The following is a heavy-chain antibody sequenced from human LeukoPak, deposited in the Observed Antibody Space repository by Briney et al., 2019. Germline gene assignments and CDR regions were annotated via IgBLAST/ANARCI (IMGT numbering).Heavy chain of an antibody. J-gene: IGHJ4*02. V-gene: IGHV1-2*02. CDR1: GYTFTGYY. Sequence: ASVKVSCKASGYTFTGYYMHWVRQAPGQGLEWMGWINPNSGGTNYAQKFQGRVTMTRDTSISTAYMELSRLRSDDTAVYYCARDQGGGYNASRYYFDYWGQGTLVTVPS. D-gene: IGHD5-24*01. CDR3: ARDQGGGYNASRYYFDY. CDR2: INPNSGGT.